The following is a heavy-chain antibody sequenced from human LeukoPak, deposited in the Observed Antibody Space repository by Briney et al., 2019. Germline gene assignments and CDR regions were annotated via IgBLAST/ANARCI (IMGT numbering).Heavy chain of an antibody. CDR2: IYWDDDK. V-gene: IGHV2-5*02. J-gene: IGHJ4*02. CDR1: GFSLSTSGVG. Sequence: ESGPTLVNPTQTLTLTCTVSGFSLSTSGVGVGWIRQPPGKALEWLALIYWDDDKRYIPSLKSRLTIMKDTSKNQVVFTMTNMDPVDTATYYCAHGAGGGTVLAYWGQGTLVTVSS. D-gene: IGHD6-13*01. CDR3: AHGAGGGTVLAY.